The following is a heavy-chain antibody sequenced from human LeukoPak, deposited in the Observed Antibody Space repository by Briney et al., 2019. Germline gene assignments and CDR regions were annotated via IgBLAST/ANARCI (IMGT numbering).Heavy chain of an antibody. CDR3: AREPFAYGDPTFVY. CDR2: INTSGGST. J-gene: IGHJ4*02. Sequence: VKVSCKASGYTFTSYYMHTVRQAPGPGLEWMGVINTSGGSTSYAQTFQGRVTMTRDMSKSTAYMELSSLRSEDTAVYYCAREPFAYGDPTFVYWGEGTLGTVSS. D-gene: IGHD4-17*01. V-gene: IGHV1-46*01. CDR1: GYTFTSYY.